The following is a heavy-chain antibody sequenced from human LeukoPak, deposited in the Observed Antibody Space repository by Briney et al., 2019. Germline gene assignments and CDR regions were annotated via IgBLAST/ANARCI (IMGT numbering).Heavy chain of an antibody. J-gene: IGHJ4*02. CDR1: GGSFSGYY. D-gene: IGHD3-22*01. V-gene: IGHV4-34*01. Sequence: SETLSLTCAVYGGSFSGYYWSWIRQPPGKGLEWIGEINHSGSTNYNPSLKSRVTISVDTSKNQFSLKLSSVTAADTAVYYCARDLEGITMIVDFDYWGQGTLVTVSS. CDR3: ARDLEGITMIVDFDY. CDR2: INHSGST.